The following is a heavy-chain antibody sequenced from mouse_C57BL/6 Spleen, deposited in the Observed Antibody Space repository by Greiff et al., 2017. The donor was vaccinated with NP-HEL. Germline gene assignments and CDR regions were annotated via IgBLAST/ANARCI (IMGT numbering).Heavy chain of an antibody. CDR1: GFNIKDDY. D-gene: IGHD4-1*01. J-gene: IGHJ3*01. CDR3: TTRGASGTPFAY. V-gene: IGHV14-4*01. CDR2: IDPENGDT. Sequence: EVKLQESGAELVRPGASVKLSCTASGFNIKDDYMHWVKQRPEQGLEWIGWIDPENGDTEYASKFQGKATITADTSSNTAYLQLSSLTSEDTAVYYCTTRGASGTPFAYWGQGTLVTVSA.